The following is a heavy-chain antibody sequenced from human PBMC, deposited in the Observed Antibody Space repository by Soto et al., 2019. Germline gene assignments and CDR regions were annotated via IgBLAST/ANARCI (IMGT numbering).Heavy chain of an antibody. Sequence: PGESLKISCKGSGYSFISYWIGWVRQMPGKGLEWMGIIYPGDSDTRYSPSFQGQVTISADKSISTAYLQWSSLKASDTAMYYCARPGSGYKAVYYGLDVWGRGTTVTVSS. D-gene: IGHD5-18*01. CDR2: IYPGDSDT. CDR1: GYSFISYW. J-gene: IGHJ6*02. V-gene: IGHV5-51*01. CDR3: ARPGSGYKAVYYGLDV.